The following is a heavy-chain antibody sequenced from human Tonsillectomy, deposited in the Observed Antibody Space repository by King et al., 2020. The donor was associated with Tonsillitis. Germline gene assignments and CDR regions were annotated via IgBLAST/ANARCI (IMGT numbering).Heavy chain of an antibody. J-gene: IGHJ4*02. CDR2: ISWNRGSR. CDR1: GFTFDDYA. D-gene: IGHD3-10*01. V-gene: IGHV3-9*01. Sequence: DVQLVESGGGLVQPGRSLRISCVASGFTFDDYAMHWVRPAPGKGLEWVSVISWNRGSRGYADSVKGRFTISRDNAKNSLYLQMNRLRAEDTALYYCAKDENYGSGSYIDYWGQGILVTVSS. CDR3: AKDENYGSGSYIDY.